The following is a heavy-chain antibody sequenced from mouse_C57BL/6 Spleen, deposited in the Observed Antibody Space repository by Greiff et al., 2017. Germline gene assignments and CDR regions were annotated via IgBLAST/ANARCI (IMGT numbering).Heavy chain of an antibody. CDR1: GYTFTSYD. D-gene: IGHD1-1*01. CDR3: ARTGYGSSSYYFDY. V-gene: IGHV1-85*01. CDR2: IYPGDGST. J-gene: IGHJ2*01. Sequence: QVQLKQSGPELVKPGASVKLSCKASGYTFTSYDINWVKQRPGQGLEWIGWIYPGDGSTKYNAKFKGKATLTVDTSSSTAYMELHSLTSEDSAVYFCARTGYGSSSYYFDYWGQGTTLTVSA.